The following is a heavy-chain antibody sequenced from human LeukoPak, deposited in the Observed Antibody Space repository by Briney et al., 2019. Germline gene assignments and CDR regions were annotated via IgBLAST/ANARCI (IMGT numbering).Heavy chain of an antibody. D-gene: IGHD3-10*01. CDR2: INHSGIT. J-gene: IGHJ4*02. V-gene: IGHV4-34*01. CDR1: GGSLSGYY. Sequence: SETLSLTCGVHGGSLSGYYWSWIRQSPGEGLEWIGEINHSGITNSAPSLKSRVTMSVDTSKNQFSLDLKSVTAADTAVYYCARVGADGSGFLFDYWGQGTLVTVSS. CDR3: ARVGADGSGFLFDY.